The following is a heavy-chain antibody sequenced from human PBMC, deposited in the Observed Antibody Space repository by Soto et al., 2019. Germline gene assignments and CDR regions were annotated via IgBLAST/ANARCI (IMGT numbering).Heavy chain of an antibody. J-gene: IGHJ3*02. D-gene: IGHD2-2*02. CDR2: IDPSDSYT. CDR3: ASRVGCYCSCTSCYKEGAFDI. Sequence: GESLKISCKGSGYSFTSYCISWLRQMPGKGLEWRGRIDPSDSYTNYSPSFQGHVTISADKSISTAYLQWSSLKASDTAMYYCASRVGCYCSCTSCYKEGAFDIWAQGTMVTVSS. V-gene: IGHV5-10-1*01. CDR1: GYSFTSYC.